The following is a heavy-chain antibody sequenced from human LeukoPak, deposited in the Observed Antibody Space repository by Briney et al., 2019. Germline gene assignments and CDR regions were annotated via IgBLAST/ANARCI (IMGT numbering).Heavy chain of an antibody. CDR3: AKEEMPHAFDL. J-gene: IGHJ3*01. CDR2: ISGPGPST. Sequence: GGSLRLSCAASGFSFRRYAMNWVRQAPGRGLEWVAVISGPGPSTVYADSVKGRFTISRDNSKNTLFLQLDSLRVEDTAIYYCAKEEMPHAFDLWGHGTMVTVSS. CDR1: GFSFRRYA. V-gene: IGHV3-23*01. D-gene: IGHD5-24*01.